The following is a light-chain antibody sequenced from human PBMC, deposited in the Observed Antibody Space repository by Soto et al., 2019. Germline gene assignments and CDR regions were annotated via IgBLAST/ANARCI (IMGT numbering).Light chain of an antibody. V-gene: IGKV1-33*01. CDR3: QHYVERSPIT. Sequence: DIQMTQSPSYLSASVGDRVSFTCQASQDISKFLNWYQHKPGQAXSLLIYDASKSQFGVPSRFSGSVSGTDFTFTISRLEPEDFALYYCQHYVERSPITFGQGTRLEIK. CDR2: DAS. CDR1: QDISKF. J-gene: IGKJ5*01.